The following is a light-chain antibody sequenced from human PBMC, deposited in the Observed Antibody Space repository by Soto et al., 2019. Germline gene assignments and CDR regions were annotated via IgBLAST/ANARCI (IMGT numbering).Light chain of an antibody. V-gene: IGLV2-14*01. CDR1: SSDVGGYNY. J-gene: IGLJ1*01. CDR3: CSYTTSNTRQIV. CDR2: DVS. Sequence: SLLTKPASVTGTPGQSITISCPGTSSDVGGYNYVSWYQQHPGKAPKFMIYDVSNRPSGVSNRFSGSKSGNTASLTISGLQAEDEADYYCCSYTTSNTRQIVFGTGTKVTVL.